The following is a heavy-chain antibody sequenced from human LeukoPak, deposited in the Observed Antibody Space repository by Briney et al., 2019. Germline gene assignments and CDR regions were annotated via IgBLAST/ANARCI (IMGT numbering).Heavy chain of an antibody. CDR3: TRDGGSSSLFDY. CDR1: GFTFSSYAM. Sequence: GSLRLSCAASGFTFSSYAMSWVRQPPGKGLEWIGEIYRSGSTSYSATLKSRVAMSVDTSRNQFSLKLTSVTAADTAVYYCTRDGGSSSLFDYWGQGTLVTVS. J-gene: IGHJ4*02. CDR2: IYRSGST. D-gene: IGHD6-6*01. V-gene: IGHV4-4*02.